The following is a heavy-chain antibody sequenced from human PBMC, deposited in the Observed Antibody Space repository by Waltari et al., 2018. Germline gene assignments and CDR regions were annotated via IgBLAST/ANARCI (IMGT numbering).Heavy chain of an antibody. V-gene: IGHV3-7*01. Sequence: EMQLVESGGGLVQPGGSLRLSCAPSGFTLGSYWMSWVRQAPGKGLEWVANLKPDASEEYYVDSVKGRFTISKDNAKNSLSLQMNSLRAEDTAVYYCATGSTARGYYGMDVWGQGTTVTVSS. CDR2: LKPDASEE. CDR3: ATGSTARGYYGMDV. D-gene: IGHD3-10*01. CDR1: GFTLGSYW. J-gene: IGHJ6*02.